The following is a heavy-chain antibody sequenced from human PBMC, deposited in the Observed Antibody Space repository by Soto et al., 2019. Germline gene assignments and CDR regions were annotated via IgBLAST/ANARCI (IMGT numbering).Heavy chain of an antibody. CDR3: AKVVRPSTTTTQPAEY. CDR1: GFSFSSYA. CDR2: ISRSGDYT. J-gene: IGHJ4*02. D-gene: IGHD4-17*01. V-gene: IGHV3-23*01. Sequence: EVQLLESGGDLVQPGGSLRLSCAASGFSFSSYAMTWVRQAPGKGLQWVSGISRSGDYTYYAESVEGRFTISRDDSKNTLYLEVKSLRAEDTAVYYCAKVVRPSTTTTQPAEYWGQGTLVTVSS.